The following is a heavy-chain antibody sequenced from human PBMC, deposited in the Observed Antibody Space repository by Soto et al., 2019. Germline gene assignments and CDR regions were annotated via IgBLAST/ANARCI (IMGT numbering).Heavy chain of an antibody. J-gene: IGHJ4*02. D-gene: IGHD1-1*01. CDR3: VRWNGFGDH. Sequence: GGSLRLSCAVSGFTLSDYGVTWVRQAPGKGLEWVSGFSGGGGGTFYADSVKGRFTISRDDSKNTAYLQMNSLRVEDTAVYYCVRWNGFGDHWGQGTLVTVSS. V-gene: IGHV3-23*01. CDR2: FSGGGGGT. CDR1: GFTLSDYG.